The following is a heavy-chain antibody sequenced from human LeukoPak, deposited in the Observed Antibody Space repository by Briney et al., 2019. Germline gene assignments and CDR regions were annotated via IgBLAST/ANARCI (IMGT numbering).Heavy chain of an antibody. CDR2: IRQDGGAK. V-gene: IGHV3-7*01. CDR3: APPPIAATGN. CDR1: GFIFNDFW. D-gene: IGHD6-13*01. Sequence: GGSLRLSCTASGFIFNDFWMSWVRQAPGEGLEWVANIRQDGGAKNYVDSVKGRFTITRDNAKKSLYLQMNSLRAEDTAVYYCAPPPIAATGNWGQGTLVTVSS. J-gene: IGHJ4*02.